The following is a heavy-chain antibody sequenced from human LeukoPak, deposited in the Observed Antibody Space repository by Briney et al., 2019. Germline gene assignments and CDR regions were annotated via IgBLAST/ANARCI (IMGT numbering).Heavy chain of an antibody. CDR1: GYSFTSYW. CDR2: IDPSDSYT. J-gene: IGHJ5*02. D-gene: IGHD3-10*01. Sequence: GESLKISCKGSGYSFTSYWISWVRQMPGKGLEWMGRIDPSDSYTNYGPSFQGHVTISADKSISTAYLQWSSLKASDTAMYYCARQYYGIFGFDLWGQGTLVTVSS. V-gene: IGHV5-10-1*01. CDR3: ARQYYGIFGFDL.